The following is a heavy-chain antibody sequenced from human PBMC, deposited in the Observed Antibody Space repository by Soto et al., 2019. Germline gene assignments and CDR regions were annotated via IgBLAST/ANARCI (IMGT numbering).Heavy chain of an antibody. CDR3: ARGGIMIFGASRFDP. CDR2: IIPIFGTA. CDR1: GVTFSSYA. V-gene: IGHV1-69*13. Sequence: SVKIACKGAGVTFSSYAMGWVRQAPGQGLEWMGGIIPIFGTANYAQKFQGRVTITADESTSTAYMELSSLRSEDTAVYYCARGGIMIFGASRFDPWGQGTLVTSPQ. J-gene: IGHJ5*02. D-gene: IGHD3-3*01.